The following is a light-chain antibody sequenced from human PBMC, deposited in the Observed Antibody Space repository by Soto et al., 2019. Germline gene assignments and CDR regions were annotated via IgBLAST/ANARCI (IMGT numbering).Light chain of an antibody. Sequence: QSALTQPASVSGSPGQSITISCTGPNSDVGGYDYVSWYQQHPGKAPKLMIYEVSHRPSGVSNRFSGSRSGNTASLTISGLQAEYEADYYCSSYTRSTTLGVFGGGTMLTVI. CDR1: NSDVGGYDY. J-gene: IGLJ3*02. CDR2: EVS. V-gene: IGLV2-14*01. CDR3: SSYTRSTTLGV.